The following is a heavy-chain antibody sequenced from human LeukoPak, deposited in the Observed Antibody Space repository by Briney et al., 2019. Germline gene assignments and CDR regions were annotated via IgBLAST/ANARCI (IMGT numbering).Heavy chain of an antibody. CDR3: ARDLGLWFGEFDP. Sequence: GASVKVSCKASGGTFTNYAISWVRQAPGQGLEWMGGIIPIFGTANYAQKFQGRVTITTDESTSTAYMELSSLRSEDTAVYYCARDLGLWFGEFDPWGQGTLVTVSS. CDR2: IIPIFGTA. J-gene: IGHJ5*02. CDR1: GGTFTNYA. D-gene: IGHD3-10*01. V-gene: IGHV1-69*05.